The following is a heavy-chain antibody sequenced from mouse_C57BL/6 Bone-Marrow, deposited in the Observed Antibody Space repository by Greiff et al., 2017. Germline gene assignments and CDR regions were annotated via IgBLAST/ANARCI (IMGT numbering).Heavy chain of an antibody. J-gene: IGHJ3*01. CDR3: ERPRYYYDSSGFAY. D-gene: IGHD1-1*01. CDR1: GYTFTSYW. V-gene: IGHV1-64*01. CDR2: IHPNSGST. Sequence: VQLLQPGAELVKPGASVKLSCKASGYTFTSYWMHWVKQRPGQGLEWIGMIHPNSGSTNYNEKFKSKATLTVDKSSSTAYMQLSSLTSEDSAVYYCERPRYYYDSSGFAYWGQGTLVTVSA.